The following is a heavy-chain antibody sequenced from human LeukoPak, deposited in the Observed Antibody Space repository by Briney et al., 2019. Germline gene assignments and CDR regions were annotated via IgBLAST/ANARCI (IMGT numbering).Heavy chain of an antibody. CDR1: GFIFSRNS. CDR2: ISSSGSTI. J-gene: IGHJ6*04. D-gene: IGHD3-10*02. V-gene: IGHV3-48*04. Sequence: GGSLRLSCAASGFIFSRNSMNWVRQAPGKGLEWVSYISSSGSTIYYADSVKGRFTISRDNAKNSLYLQMNSLRAEDTAVYYCAELGITMIGGVWGKGTTVTIPS. CDR3: AELGITMIGGV.